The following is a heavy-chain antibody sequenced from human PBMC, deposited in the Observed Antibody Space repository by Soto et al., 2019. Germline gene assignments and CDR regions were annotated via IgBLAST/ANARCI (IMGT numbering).Heavy chain of an antibody. V-gene: IGHV4-59*08. CDR3: ASGPHHGGWLPWFDP. CDR1: GGSISSYY. D-gene: IGHD6-19*01. CDR2: IYYSGST. J-gene: IGHJ5*02. Sequence: PSETLSLTCTVSGGSISSYYWSWIRQPPGKGLEWIGYIYYSGSTNYNPSLKSRVTISVDTSKNQFSLKLSSVTAADTAVYYCASGPHHGGWLPWFDPWGQGTLVTVSS.